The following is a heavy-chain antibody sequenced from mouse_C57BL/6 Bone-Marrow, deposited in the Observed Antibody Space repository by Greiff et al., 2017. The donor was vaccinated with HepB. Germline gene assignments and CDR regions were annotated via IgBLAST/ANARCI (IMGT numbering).Heavy chain of an antibody. CDR2: INPSTGGT. V-gene: IGHV1-42*01. CDR3: ARDYSNYTYYFDY. Sequence: EVQLKQSGPELVKPGASVKISCKASGYSFTGYYMNWVKQSPEKSLEWIGEINPSTGGTTYNQKLKAKATLTVDQSSSTAYTQLKSLTSEASAVYYCARDYSNYTYYFDYWGQGTPLTVSS. D-gene: IGHD2-5*01. CDR1: GYSFTGYY. J-gene: IGHJ2*01.